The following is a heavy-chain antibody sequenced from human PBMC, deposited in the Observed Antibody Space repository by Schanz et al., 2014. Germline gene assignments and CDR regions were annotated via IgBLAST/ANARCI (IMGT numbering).Heavy chain of an antibody. CDR3: VKDKKGFVSVAGRAPFDY. V-gene: IGHV3-21*01. CDR2: ISSSSMYI. J-gene: IGHJ4*02. Sequence: EVRLVESGGGLVKPGGSLRLSCAASGFSFSTYGMTWVRQAPGKGLEWVSSISSSSMYIYQADSMRGRFTISRDNAKNSLYLQVNNLSGEDTAVYYCVKDKKGFVSVAGRAPFDYWGQGTLVTVSS. D-gene: IGHD6-19*01. CDR1: GFSFSTYG.